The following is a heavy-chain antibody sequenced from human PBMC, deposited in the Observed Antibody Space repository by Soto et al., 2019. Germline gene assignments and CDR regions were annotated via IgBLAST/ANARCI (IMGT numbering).Heavy chain of an antibody. V-gene: IGHV4-59*08. CDR3: ARQGFGALHGLVDV. J-gene: IGHJ6*02. D-gene: IGHD3-10*01. CDR2: IYYTGST. Sequence: SETLSLTCTVSGGSISSYYWSWIRQPPGKGLEWIGYIYYTGSTNYNPSLNSRVTISLDTSKNQFSLKLTSVTATDTGVYYCARQGFGALHGLVDVWAQGTTVTVSS. CDR1: GGSISSYY.